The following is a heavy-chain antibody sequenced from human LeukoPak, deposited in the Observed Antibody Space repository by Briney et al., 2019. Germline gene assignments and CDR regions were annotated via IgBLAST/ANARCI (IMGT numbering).Heavy chain of an antibody. CDR1: GYTFTGYY. CDR2: INPNSGGT. V-gene: IGHV1-2*02. D-gene: IGHD1-26*01. CDR3: ARDLGAATVLYYFDY. Sequence: ASVKVSCKASGYTFTGYYMHWVRQAPGQGLEWMGWINPNSGGTNYAQKFQGRVTMTRDTSISTAYMELSRLRSDDTAVYYCARDLGAATVLYYFDYWGQGTLVTVSS. J-gene: IGHJ4*02.